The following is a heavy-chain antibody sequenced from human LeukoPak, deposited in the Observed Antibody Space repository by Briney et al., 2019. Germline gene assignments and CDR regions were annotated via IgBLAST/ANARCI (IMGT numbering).Heavy chain of an antibody. J-gene: IGHJ5*02. D-gene: IGHD2-15*01. CDR3: ARGRYFSGA. CDR2: IKEDGSEK. CDR1: GFTFSNYW. Sequence: GGSLRLSCAASGFTFSNYWMSWVRQAPGKGLEWVANIKEDGSEKHHADSVKGRFTISRDNAKNSLYLQMNSLRVEDTAVYYCARGRYFSGAWGQGSLVTVSS. V-gene: IGHV3-7*03.